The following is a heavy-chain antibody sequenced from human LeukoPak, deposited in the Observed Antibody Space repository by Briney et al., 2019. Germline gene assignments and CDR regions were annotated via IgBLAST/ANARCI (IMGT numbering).Heavy chain of an antibody. Sequence: GGSLRLSCAASGFTFSSYSMNWVRQAPGKGLEWVSSISSSSSYIYYADSVKGRFTISRDNAKNSLYLQMNSLRAEDTAVYYCARGCYDILTGYYIVFYYFDYWGQGTLVTVSS. J-gene: IGHJ4*02. CDR1: GFTFSSYS. V-gene: IGHV3-21*01. CDR2: ISSSSSYI. D-gene: IGHD3-9*01. CDR3: ARGCYDILTGYYIVFYYFDY.